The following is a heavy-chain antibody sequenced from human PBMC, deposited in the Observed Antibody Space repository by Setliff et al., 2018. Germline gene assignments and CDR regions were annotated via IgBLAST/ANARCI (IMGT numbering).Heavy chain of an antibody. CDR1: GYTFTSYG. J-gene: IGHJ4*02. V-gene: IGHV1-69*13. D-gene: IGHD3-10*01. Sequence: ASVKVSCKASGYTFTSYGLSWVRQAPGQGLEWMGGIIPIIGEPNYAQKFQGRVTITADESTSTAYMELRSLKSEDTAVYYCAREALQRAGLYFFDIWGQGMLVTVSS. CDR3: AREALQRAGLYFFDI. CDR2: IIPIIGEP.